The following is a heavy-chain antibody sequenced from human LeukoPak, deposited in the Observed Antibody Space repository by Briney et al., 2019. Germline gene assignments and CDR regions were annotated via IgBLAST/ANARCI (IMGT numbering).Heavy chain of an antibody. Sequence: ASVTVSCKASGYTFTGYYMHWVRQAPGQGLEWMGWINPNSGGTNYAQKFQGRVIMTRDTSISTAYMELSRLRSDDTAVYYCAREWYSSSQNWFDPWGQGTLVTVSS. CDR2: INPNSGGT. V-gene: IGHV1-2*02. CDR1: GYTFTGYY. D-gene: IGHD6-13*01. CDR3: AREWYSSSQNWFDP. J-gene: IGHJ5*02.